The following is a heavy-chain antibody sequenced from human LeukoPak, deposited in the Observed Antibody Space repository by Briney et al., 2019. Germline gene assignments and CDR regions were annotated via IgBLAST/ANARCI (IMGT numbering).Heavy chain of an antibody. V-gene: IGHV4-39*07. Sequence: SETLSLTCTVSGGSISSSSYYWGWIRQPPGKGLEWIGSIYYSGSTYYNPSLKSRVTISVDTSKNQFSLKLSSVTAADTAVYYCAREFCLDDFWSGYYKGRWFDPWGQGTLVTVSS. CDR1: GGSISSSSYY. J-gene: IGHJ5*02. CDR3: AREFCLDDFWSGYYKGRWFDP. D-gene: IGHD3-3*01. CDR2: IYYSGST.